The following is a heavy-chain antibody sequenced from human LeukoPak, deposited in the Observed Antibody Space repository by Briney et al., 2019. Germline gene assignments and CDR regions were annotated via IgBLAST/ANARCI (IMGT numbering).Heavy chain of an antibody. D-gene: IGHD3-16*01. CDR1: GFTFSSYS. Sequence: GGSLRLSCAASGFTFSSYSMNWVRQAPGKGLEWVSSISSSSSYIYYADSVKGRFTISRDNAKDSLYLQMNSLRAEDTAVYYCARDRPLKGGGYYYMDVWGKGTTVTVSS. V-gene: IGHV3-21*01. CDR3: ARDRPLKGGGYYYMDV. CDR2: ISSSSSYI. J-gene: IGHJ6*03.